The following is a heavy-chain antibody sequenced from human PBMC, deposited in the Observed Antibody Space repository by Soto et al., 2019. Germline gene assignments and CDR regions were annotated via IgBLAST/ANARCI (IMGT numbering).Heavy chain of an antibody. CDR3: ARWPVVPDYVMKV. D-gene: IGHD2-15*01. CDR1: GFDFSSYG. V-gene: IGHV3-33*01. CDR2: LGFDGGGR. Sequence: QMQLVASGGGGVQPGRPLRLSCAASGFDFSSYGMHWVRQTPGKCLEWVAVLGFDGGGRYYADSVKGRFTISRDNAKKMLYLHRDSWSAYDAALYYCARWPVVPDYVMKVLGQGSTVTDSS. J-gene: IGHJ6*02.